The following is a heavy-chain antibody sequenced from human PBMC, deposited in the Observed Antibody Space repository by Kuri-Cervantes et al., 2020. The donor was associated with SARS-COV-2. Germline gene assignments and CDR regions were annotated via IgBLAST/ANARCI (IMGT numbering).Heavy chain of an antibody. Sequence: SETLSLTCTVSGGSISSGGYYWSWIRQHPGKGPEWIGYIYYSGSTYYNPSLKSRVTISVDTSKNQFSLKLSSVTAADTAVYYCARGPGNWGGFDYWGQGTLVTVSS. CDR2: IYYSGST. V-gene: IGHV4-31*03. CDR3: ARGPGNWGGFDY. CDR1: GGSISSGGYY. D-gene: IGHD7-27*01. J-gene: IGHJ4*02.